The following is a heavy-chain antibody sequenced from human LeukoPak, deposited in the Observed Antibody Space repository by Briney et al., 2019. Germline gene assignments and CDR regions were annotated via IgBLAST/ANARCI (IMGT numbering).Heavy chain of an antibody. V-gene: IGHV4-34*01. Sequence: SETLSLTCAVYGGSFSGYYWSWIRQPPGKGLEWIGYIYHSGSTYYNPSLKSRVTISVDRSKNQFSLKLSSVTAADTAVYYCALSPYYYDSSGLWFDPWGQGTLVTVSS. CDR2: IYHSGST. J-gene: IGHJ5*02. D-gene: IGHD3-22*01. CDR3: ALSPYYYDSSGLWFDP. CDR1: GGSFSGYY.